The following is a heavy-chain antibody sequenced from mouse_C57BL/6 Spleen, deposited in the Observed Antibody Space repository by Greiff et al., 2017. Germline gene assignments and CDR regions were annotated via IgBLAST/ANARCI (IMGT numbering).Heavy chain of an antibody. J-gene: IGHJ1*03. V-gene: IGHV1-52*01. Sequence: VQLQQPGAELVRPGSSVKLSCKASGYTFTSYWMHWVKQRPIQGLEWIGTIDPSDSETHYNQKFKDKATLTVDKSSSTAYMQLSSLTSEDSAVYYCARKANWDDLYWYFDVWGTGTTGTVSS. CDR2: IDPSDSET. CDR1: GYTFTSYW. D-gene: IGHD4-1*01. CDR3: ARKANWDDLYWYFDV.